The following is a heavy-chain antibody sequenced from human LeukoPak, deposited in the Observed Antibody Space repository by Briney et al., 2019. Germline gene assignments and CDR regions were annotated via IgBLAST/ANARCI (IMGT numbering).Heavy chain of an antibody. V-gene: IGHV3-23*01. CDR3: ARGFGDSFDP. CDR1: GFTFSSYA. Sequence: GGSLRLSCAASGFTFSSYAMGWVRQAPEKGLEWVSAVTGSGGTTYYADSVKGRFTISRDNTKNTVDLQMDSLRVDDTAVYYCARGFGDSFDPWGQGTLVTVSS. CDR2: VTGSGGTT. D-gene: IGHD3-10*01. J-gene: IGHJ5*02.